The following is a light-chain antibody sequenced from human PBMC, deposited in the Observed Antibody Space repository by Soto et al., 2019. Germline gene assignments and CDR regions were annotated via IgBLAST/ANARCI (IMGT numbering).Light chain of an antibody. J-gene: IGKJ2*01. CDR1: QSVSSY. Sequence: EIVLTQSPATLSLSPGERATLSCRASQSVSSYLAWYQQKPGQAPRLLIYDATNRATGIPARCSGSGSGTDFTLTISSLEPEDFAVYYCQQRSNCPPLYTFGQGTKLEIK. CDR3: QQRSNCPPLYT. V-gene: IGKV3-11*01. CDR2: DAT.